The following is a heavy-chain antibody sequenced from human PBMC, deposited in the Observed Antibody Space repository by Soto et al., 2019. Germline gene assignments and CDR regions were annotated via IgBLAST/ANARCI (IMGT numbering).Heavy chain of an antibody. V-gene: IGHV3-7*01. D-gene: IGHD3-9*01. J-gene: IGHJ5*02. CDR2: IKQDGSEK. CDR1: GFTFSSYW. CDR3: ARDDTYYDILTGLRWFDP. Sequence: EGSLRLSCAASGFTFSSYWMSWVRQAPGKGLEWVANIKQDGSEKYYVDSVKGRFTISRDNAKNSLYLQMNSLRAEDTAVYYCARDDTYYDILTGLRWFDPWGQGTLVTVSS.